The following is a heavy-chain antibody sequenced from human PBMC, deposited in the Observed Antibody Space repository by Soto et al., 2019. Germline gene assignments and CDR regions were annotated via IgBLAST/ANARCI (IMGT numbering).Heavy chain of an antibody. Sequence: SVKVSCKASGGTFSSYAISWVRQAPGQGLEWMGGIIPIFGTANYAQKFQGRVTITADESTGTAYMELSSLRSEDTAVYYCARASKSGVVTLQYYFDCWGQGTLVTVSS. J-gene: IGHJ4*02. CDR1: GGTFSSYA. D-gene: IGHD3-3*01. CDR2: IIPIFGTA. CDR3: ARASKSGVVTLQYYFDC. V-gene: IGHV1-69*13.